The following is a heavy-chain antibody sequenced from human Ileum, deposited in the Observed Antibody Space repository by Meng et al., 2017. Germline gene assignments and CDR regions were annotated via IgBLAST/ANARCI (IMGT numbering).Heavy chain of an antibody. Sequence: LVLAPGARALPVRGFGGVLSGFYWSWFRRYPEKGLEWFGEINHGGGTNYNPSLSSRVTISVDTSKNQFSLKVNSVTAADTAFYYCARVDFRGDSRDSSGLGLWGQGTLVTVS. CDR2: INHGGGT. D-gene: IGHD3-22*01. J-gene: IGHJ4*02. CDR1: GGVLSGFY. V-gene: IGHV4-34*01. CDR3: ARVDFRGDSRDSSGLGL.